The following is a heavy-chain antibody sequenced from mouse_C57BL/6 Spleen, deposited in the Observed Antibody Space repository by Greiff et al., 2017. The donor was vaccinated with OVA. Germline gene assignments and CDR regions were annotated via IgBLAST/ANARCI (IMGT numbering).Heavy chain of an antibody. CDR2: INPNNGGT. CDR3: ARVYYNGSNAMDY. D-gene: IGHD1-1*01. CDR1: GYTFTDYN. J-gene: IGHJ4*01. V-gene: IGHV1-18*01. Sequence: VQLQQSGPELVKPGASVKIPCKASGYTFTDYNMDWVKQSHGKSLEWIGDINPNNGGTIYNQKFKGKATLTVDKSSSTAYMELRSLTSEDTAVYYCARVYYNGSNAMDYWGQGTSVTVSS.